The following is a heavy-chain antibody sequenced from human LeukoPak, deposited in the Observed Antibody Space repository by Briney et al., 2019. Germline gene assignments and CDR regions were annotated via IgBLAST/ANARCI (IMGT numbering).Heavy chain of an antibody. D-gene: IGHD5-18*01. CDR1: GFTFSSYG. Sequence: GRALRLSCAASGFTFSSYGMHWVRQAPGKGVEWGAVIWYDGSNKYYADSVKGRFTISRDNSKNTLYLQMNSLRAEDTAVYYCARGRIGAMVPGWFDPWGQGTLVTVSS. J-gene: IGHJ5*02. CDR2: IWYDGSNK. CDR3: ARGRIGAMVPGWFDP. V-gene: IGHV3-33*01.